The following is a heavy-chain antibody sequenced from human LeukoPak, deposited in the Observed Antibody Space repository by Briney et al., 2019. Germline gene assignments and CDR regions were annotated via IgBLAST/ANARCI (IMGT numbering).Heavy chain of an antibody. V-gene: IGHV4-34*01. Sequence: PSETLSLTCAAYGGSFSGYYWSWIRQPPGKGLEWIGEINHSGSTNYNPSLKSRVTISVDTSKNQFSLKLSSVTAADTAVYYCASRGNWGQGTLVTVSS. CDR1: GGSFSGYY. CDR2: INHSGST. J-gene: IGHJ4*02. CDR3: ASRGN.